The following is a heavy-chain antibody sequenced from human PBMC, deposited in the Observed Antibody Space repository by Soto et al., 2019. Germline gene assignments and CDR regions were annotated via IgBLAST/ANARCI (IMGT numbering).Heavy chain of an antibody. Sequence: QVQLVPSGAEVKKPGSSVKVSCKASGGTFSSYTISWVRQAPGQGLEWMGRIIPILGIANYAQKFQGRGTITADKSTSTAYMELSSLRSEDTAVYYCASHHPYDIFTGYTFDYWGQGTLVTVSS. CDR1: GGTFSSYT. D-gene: IGHD3-9*01. V-gene: IGHV1-69*02. J-gene: IGHJ4*02. CDR2: IIPILGIA. CDR3: ASHHPYDIFTGYTFDY.